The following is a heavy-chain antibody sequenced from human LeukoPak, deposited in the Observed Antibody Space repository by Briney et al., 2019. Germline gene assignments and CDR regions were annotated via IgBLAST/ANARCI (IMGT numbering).Heavy chain of an antibody. J-gene: IGHJ6*02. D-gene: IGHD6-19*01. CDR1: GFIVSENY. CDR2: VYSGGLT. CDR3: VRDRWPGLGDF. V-gene: IGHV3-66*01. Sequence: GGSLRLSCAASGFIVSENYVSWVRQAPGKGLEWVSTVYSGGLTFYADPVKGRFTISRDNSKNTLYLQMSSLRAEDMAVYYCVRDRWPGLGDFWGQGTTVTVSS.